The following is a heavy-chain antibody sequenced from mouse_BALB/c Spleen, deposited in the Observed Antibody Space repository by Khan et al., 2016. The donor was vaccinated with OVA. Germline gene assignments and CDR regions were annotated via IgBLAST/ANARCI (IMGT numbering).Heavy chain of an antibody. CDR2: ISYSGST. CDR1: GYSITSDYA. J-gene: IGHJ4*01. Sequence: VQLKESGPGLVKPSQSLSLTCTVTGYSITSDYAWNWIRQFPGNKLEWMGYISYSGSTTYNPSLKSRFSITRDTSKDQFFLQLNSVTSEDTATYYCASELGRYYALDYWGQGTSVTVSS. CDR3: ASELGRYYALDY. V-gene: IGHV3-2*02. D-gene: IGHD4-1*01.